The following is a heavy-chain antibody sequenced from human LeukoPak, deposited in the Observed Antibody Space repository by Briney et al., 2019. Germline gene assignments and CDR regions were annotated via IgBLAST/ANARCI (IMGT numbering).Heavy chain of an antibody. J-gene: IGHJ5*02. CDR2: IKQDGSEK. CDR3: AKDLSVSVTNWFDP. Sequence: PGGSLRLSCAASGFTFSSYWMSWVRQAPGKGLEWVANIKQDGSEKYYVDSVKGRFTISRDNSKNTPYLQMNSLRAEDTAVYYCAKDLSVSVTNWFDPWGQGTLVTVSS. D-gene: IGHD5-18*01. V-gene: IGHV3-7*03. CDR1: GFTFSSYW.